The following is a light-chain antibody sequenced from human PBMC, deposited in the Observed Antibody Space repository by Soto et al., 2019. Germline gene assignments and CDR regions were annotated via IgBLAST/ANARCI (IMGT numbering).Light chain of an antibody. CDR1: SSDVGGYNY. Sequence: QFALTQPASVSGSPGQSITISCTGTSSDVGGYNYVSWYQQHPNKAPKLLIYDVSYRPSGVSNRFSGSKSGNTASLTISGLQAEDEADYYCSSYTSSIPFVFGTGTKVTVL. CDR2: DVS. V-gene: IGLV2-14*03. J-gene: IGLJ1*01. CDR3: SSYTSSIPFV.